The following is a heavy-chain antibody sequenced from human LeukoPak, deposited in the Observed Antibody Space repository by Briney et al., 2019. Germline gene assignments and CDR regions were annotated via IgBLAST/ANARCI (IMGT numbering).Heavy chain of an antibody. D-gene: IGHD2-2*01. CDR3: ARLYCSTTSCFDY. V-gene: IGHV4-59*01. Sequence: SETLSVTCTVSGGSISNYYWSWIRQPPGKGLDWIGFIYSSGSTNYNPSLKSQVTMSVDTSKNQFSLNLNSVTAADTAVYYCARLYCSTTSCFDYWGQGTLVTVSS. CDR1: GGSISNYY. J-gene: IGHJ4*02. CDR2: IYSSGST.